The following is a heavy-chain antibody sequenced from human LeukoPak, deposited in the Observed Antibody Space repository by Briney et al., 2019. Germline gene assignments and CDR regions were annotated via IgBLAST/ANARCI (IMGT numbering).Heavy chain of an antibody. J-gene: IGHJ4*02. V-gene: IGHV3-23*01. CDR3: AKEHSVLTMMRGLDS. D-gene: IGHD3-22*01. Sequence: GGSLRLSCAASGFTFSNYALHWVRQAPGKGQEWVSGISVSGGSIYYADSVTGRFTISRDNSKDTLYLQMDSLRVEDTALYYCAKEHSVLTMMRGLDSWGQGTLVTVSS. CDR1: GFTFSNYA. CDR2: ISVSGGSI.